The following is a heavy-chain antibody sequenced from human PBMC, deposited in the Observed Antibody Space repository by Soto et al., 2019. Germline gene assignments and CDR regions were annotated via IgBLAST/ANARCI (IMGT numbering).Heavy chain of an antibody. V-gene: IGHV1-69*06. D-gene: IGHD2-2*02. CDR1: GGTFSSYA. CDR3: ARLIGYCSSTSCYTKIAARSIGMDV. CDR2: IIPIFGTA. Sequence: SVKVSCKASGGTFSSYAISWVRQAPGQGLEWMGGIIPIFGTANYAQKFQGRVTITADKSTSTAYMELSSLRSEDTAVYYCARLIGYCSSTSCYTKIAARSIGMDVWGQGTTVNVSS. J-gene: IGHJ6*02.